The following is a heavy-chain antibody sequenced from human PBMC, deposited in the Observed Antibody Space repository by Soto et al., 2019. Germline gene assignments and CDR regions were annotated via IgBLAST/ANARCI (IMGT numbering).Heavy chain of an antibody. V-gene: IGHV3-7*01. D-gene: IGHD1-20*01. CDR1: GFTFSSYW. J-gene: IGHJ4*02. Sequence: GGSLRLSCAASGFTFSSYWMSWVRQAPGKGLEWVANIKQDGSEKYYVDSVKGRFTISRDNAKNSLYLQMNSLRAEDTAVYYCARVQSVYSSSRNNWNDVFDYWGQGTLVTVSS. CDR3: ARVQSVYSSSRNNWNDVFDY. CDR2: IKQDGSEK.